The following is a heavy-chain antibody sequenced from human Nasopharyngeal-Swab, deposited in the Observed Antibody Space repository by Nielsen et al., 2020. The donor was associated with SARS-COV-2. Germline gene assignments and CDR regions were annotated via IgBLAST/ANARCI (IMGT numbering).Heavy chain of an antibody. CDR2: INTNTGNP. CDR1: GYTFTSYA. V-gene: IGHV7-4-1*02. D-gene: IGHD3-10*01. J-gene: IGHJ6*02. CDR3: AREERGVTREGGYYYYGMDV. Sequence: ASVKVSCKASGYTFTSYAMNWVRQAPGQGLEWRGWINTNTGNPTYAQGFTGRFVFSLDTSVSTAYLQISSLKAEDTAVYYCAREERGVTREGGYYYYGMDVWGQGTTVTVSS.